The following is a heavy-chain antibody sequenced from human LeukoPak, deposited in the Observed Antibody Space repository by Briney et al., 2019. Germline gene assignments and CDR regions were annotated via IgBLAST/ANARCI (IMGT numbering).Heavy chain of an antibody. D-gene: IGHD3-3*01. CDR1: GGSISSSSYY. J-gene: IGHJ4*02. CDR3: ARHHYDFWSGHPTYFDY. V-gene: IGHV4-39*01. Sequence: SETLSLTCTVSGGSISSSSYYWGWIRQPPGKGLEWIGSIYYSGSTYYNPSLKSRVTISVDTSKNQSSLKLSSVTAADTAVYYCARHHYDFWSGHPTYFDYWGQGTLVTVSS. CDR2: IYYSGST.